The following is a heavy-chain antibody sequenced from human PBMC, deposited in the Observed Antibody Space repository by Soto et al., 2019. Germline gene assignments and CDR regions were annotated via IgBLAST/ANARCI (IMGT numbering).Heavy chain of an antibody. CDR3: ARDVWSRASGPPDS. Sequence: EVQLVESGGGLVQPGRSLRLSCAASGFTFDDYAMHWVRQAPGKGLEWVTGISWNSDTIGYADSVKGRFTISRDNAKNSLYLQMNSLRADGTAFYYCARDVWSRASGPPDSWGQGTLVTVSS. J-gene: IGHJ4*02. CDR1: GFTFDDYA. V-gene: IGHV3-9*01. D-gene: IGHD3-10*01. CDR2: ISWNSDTI.